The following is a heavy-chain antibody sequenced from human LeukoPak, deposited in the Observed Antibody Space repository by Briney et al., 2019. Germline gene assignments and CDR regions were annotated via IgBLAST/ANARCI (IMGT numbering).Heavy chain of an antibody. CDR1: GYNFATYW. D-gene: IGHD1-26*01. CDR2: IYPGDSDA. J-gene: IGHJ6*03. CDR3: ARQGGSYPYYYYYYMDV. Sequence: GESLKISCKTSGYNFATYWIAWVRQMPGRGLEWMGIIYPGDSDARYSPSFRGQVTISADKSINTAFLQWSSLKASDTAMYYCARQGGSYPYYYYYYMDVWGKGTTVTVSS. V-gene: IGHV5-51*01.